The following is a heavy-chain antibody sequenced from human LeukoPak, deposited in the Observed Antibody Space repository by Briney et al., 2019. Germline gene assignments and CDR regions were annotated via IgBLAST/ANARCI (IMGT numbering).Heavy chain of an antibody. V-gene: IGHV3-64D*06. CDR2: ITSNGGST. CDR1: GFTFSSYA. D-gene: IGHD2-2*01. CDR3: VKGRCSGSSCYGGDY. Sequence: GGSLRRSCSASGFTFSSYAMNWVRQAPGKGLEYVSAITSNGGSTYYADSVKGRFTISRDNSKNTLYLQMSSLRAEDTAVYYCVKGRCSGSSCYGGDYWGQGTLVTVSS. J-gene: IGHJ4*02.